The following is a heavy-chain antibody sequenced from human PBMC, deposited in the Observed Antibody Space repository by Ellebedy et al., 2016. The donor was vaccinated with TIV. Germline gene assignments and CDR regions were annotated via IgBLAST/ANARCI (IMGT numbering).Heavy chain of an antibody. CDR1: GYIFTSCA. CDR3: ARGFYSGYDFEIDY. D-gene: IGHD5-12*01. CDR2: INTGNGDT. Sequence: AASVKVSCKASGYIFTSCAIHWVRQAPGQGLEWMGWINTGNGDTRYSQKFQGRVTMTRKNSISTAYMELSSLRSEDTAVYYCARGFYSGYDFEIDYWGQGTLVTVSS. V-gene: IGHV1-3*04. J-gene: IGHJ4*02.